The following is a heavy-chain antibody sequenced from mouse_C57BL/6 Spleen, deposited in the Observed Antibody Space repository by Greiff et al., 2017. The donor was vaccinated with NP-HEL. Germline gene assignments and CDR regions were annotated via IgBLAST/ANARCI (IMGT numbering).Heavy chain of an antibody. CDR2: ISGGGNT. J-gene: IGHJ3*01. Sequence: EVKLVESGGGLVKPGGSLKLSCAASGFTFSSYTMSWVRQTPEKRLEWVATISGGGNTYYPDSVKGRFTISRDNAKNTLYLQMSSLRSEDTALYYCARPYYYGSSSLGFAYWGQGTLVTVSA. CDR1: GFTFSSYT. D-gene: IGHD1-1*01. CDR3: ARPYYYGSSSLGFAY. V-gene: IGHV5-9*01.